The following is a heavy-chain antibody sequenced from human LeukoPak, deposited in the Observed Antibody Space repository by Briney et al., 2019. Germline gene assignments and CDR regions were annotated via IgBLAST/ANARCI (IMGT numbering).Heavy chain of an antibody. CDR3: AKGPRGYIFDP. CDR1: GFTFSTHG. J-gene: IGHJ5*02. CDR2: ISYDGRNT. D-gene: IGHD5-12*01. V-gene: IGHV3-30*18. Sequence: GSLRLSCAASGFTFSTHGMHWVRQAPGKGLEWLAVISYDGRNTYYADSVKGRLTISRDNSKNTLYLQMNSLRAEDTAVYYCAKGPRGYIFDPWGQGTLVTVSS.